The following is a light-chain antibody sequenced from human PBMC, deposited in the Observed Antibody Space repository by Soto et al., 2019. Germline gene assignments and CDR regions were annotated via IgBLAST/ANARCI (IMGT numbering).Light chain of an antibody. CDR2: GNS. J-gene: IGLJ2*01. CDR3: QSYDSSLSVGV. Sequence: QPVLTQPPSVSGAPGQRVTISCTGSSSNIGAGYHVHWYQQLPGTAPKLLIYGNSNRPSGVPDRFSGSKSGTSASLAITGLQAEDEADYYCQSYDSSLSVGVFGGGTKVTVL. V-gene: IGLV1-40*01. CDR1: SSNIGAGYH.